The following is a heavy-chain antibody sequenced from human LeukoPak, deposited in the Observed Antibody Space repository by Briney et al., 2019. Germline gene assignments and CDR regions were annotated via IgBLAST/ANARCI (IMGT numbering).Heavy chain of an antibody. D-gene: IGHD2-15*01. CDR1: GGTFTSYA. CDR2: IIHIFGTV. CDR3: ASQGGIVVVNMLNYYYMDV. V-gene: IGHV1-69*06. Sequence: SVKVTCKASGGTFTSYAMSWVRQAPGQGREWVGGIIHIFGTVNYAQKFQGRVTITAAKSTSTAYMELSSLRSEDTAVYYCASQGGIVVVNMLNYYYMDVWGKGTTVTVSS. J-gene: IGHJ6*03.